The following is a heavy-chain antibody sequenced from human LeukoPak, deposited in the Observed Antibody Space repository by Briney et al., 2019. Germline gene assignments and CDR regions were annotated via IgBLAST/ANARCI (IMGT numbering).Heavy chain of an antibody. D-gene: IGHD4-17*01. CDR2: IRSKAYGGTT. Sequence: GGSLRLSCTASGFTFGDYAMSWFRQAPGKGLEWVGFIRSKAYGGTTEYAASVKGRFTISRDDSKSIAYLQMNSLKTEDTAVYYCTRDSGMGPTVTTPLFDYWGQGTLVTVSS. CDR1: GFTFGDYA. V-gene: IGHV3-49*03. CDR3: TRDSGMGPTVTTPLFDY. J-gene: IGHJ4*02.